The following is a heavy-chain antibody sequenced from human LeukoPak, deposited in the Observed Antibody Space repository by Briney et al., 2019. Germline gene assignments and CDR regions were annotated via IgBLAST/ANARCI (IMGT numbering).Heavy chain of an antibody. V-gene: IGHV5-51*01. J-gene: IGHJ4*02. Sequence: GGALKISCRGSGYRFTNYWIGWVRQMPGKGLEGMAINYPGDSDNRYSPSFQGQVNISADKYSSTAYLQWSSLKASDTAMYYCARRGVTPFDYWGQGTLVTVSS. CDR2: NYPGDSDN. CDR3: ARRGVTPFDY. CDR1: GYRFTNYW. D-gene: IGHD2-21*02.